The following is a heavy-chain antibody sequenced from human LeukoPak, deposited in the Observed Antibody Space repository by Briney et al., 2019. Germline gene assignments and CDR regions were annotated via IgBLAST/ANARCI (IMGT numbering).Heavy chain of an antibody. CDR2: IYHSGST. CDR3: ARDPRMWAAAGTGRFDY. V-gene: IGHV4-38-2*02. CDR1: GGSISSYY. J-gene: IGHJ4*02. D-gene: IGHD6-13*01. Sequence: SETLSLTCTVSGGSISSYYWGWIRQPPGKGLEWIGSIYHSGSTYYNPSLKSRVTISVDTSKNQFSLKLSSVTAADTAVYYCARDPRMWAAAGTGRFDYWGQGTLVTVSS.